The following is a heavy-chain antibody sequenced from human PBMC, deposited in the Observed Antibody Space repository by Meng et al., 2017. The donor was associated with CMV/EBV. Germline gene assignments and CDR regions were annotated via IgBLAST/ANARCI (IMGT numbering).Heavy chain of an antibody. J-gene: IGHJ6*02. V-gene: IGHV1-2*02. CDR3: ARGFIFGGGLRFYGVDV. CDR1: GYTFTGYY. Sequence: ASVKVSCKASGYTFTGYYMHWVRQAPGQGLEWMGWINPNSGGTNYAQKFQGRVTMTRDTSISTAYMELSSLRPDDTAVYYCARGFIFGGGLRFYGVDVWGQGTTVTVSS. D-gene: IGHD3-10*02. CDR2: INPNSGGT.